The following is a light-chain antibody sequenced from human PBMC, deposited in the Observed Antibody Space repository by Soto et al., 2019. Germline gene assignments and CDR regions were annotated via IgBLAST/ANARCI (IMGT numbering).Light chain of an antibody. CDR1: QDVSSW. CDR3: QPANSFPLT. Sequence: DIQVTQSPSSVSASVGDRVTITFRTSQDVSSWLAWYQQKPGKAPELLIYSASTLQTGVPSRFSGSGSGIDFTLTISSLQPEDFATYYCQPANSFPLTFGGGTKVEIK. CDR2: SAS. J-gene: IGKJ4*01. V-gene: IGKV1-12*01.